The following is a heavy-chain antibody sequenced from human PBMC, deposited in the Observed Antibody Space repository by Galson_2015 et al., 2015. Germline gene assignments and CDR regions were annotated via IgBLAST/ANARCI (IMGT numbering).Heavy chain of an antibody. D-gene: IGHD5-18*01. J-gene: IGHJ4*02. V-gene: IGHV3-74*01. Sequence: SLRLSCATSGFTFSSYWMHWVRQAPGKGLGWVSRINIDGNTTTYADSVKGRFTISRDNAKNTLYLQMNSLRAEDTAVYYCARDRYSYGYSYWGQGTLVTVSS. CDR1: GFTFSSYW. CDR3: ARDRYSYGYSY. CDR2: INIDGNTT.